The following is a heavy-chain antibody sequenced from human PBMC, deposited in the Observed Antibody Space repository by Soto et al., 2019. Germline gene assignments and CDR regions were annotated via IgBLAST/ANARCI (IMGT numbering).Heavy chain of an antibody. J-gene: IGHJ5*02. Sequence: SETLSLTCNVSGGSVSNYYWTWIRQSPEKGLEWIAYMYYNGHINYNPSLKSRVTISIDTSKNQFSLTLKSVTAADTAVYYCASGGNWFDPWGQGIQVTVSS. D-gene: IGHD3-16*01. V-gene: IGHV4-59*02. CDR1: GGSVSNYY. CDR2: MYYNGHI. CDR3: ASGGNWFDP.